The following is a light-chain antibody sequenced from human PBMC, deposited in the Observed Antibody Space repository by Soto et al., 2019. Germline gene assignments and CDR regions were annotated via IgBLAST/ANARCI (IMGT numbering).Light chain of an antibody. Sequence: DSQRTQSPSTLSSSTGDRVTITCRASQSISGWLAWYQQKPGKAPKLLISDASSSESGVPSRFSGSGSGTEFTLTINSLQPDDFATYYCQQYNTYWTFGQGTKV. CDR3: QQYNTYWT. CDR2: DAS. V-gene: IGKV1-5*01. J-gene: IGKJ1*01. CDR1: QSISGW.